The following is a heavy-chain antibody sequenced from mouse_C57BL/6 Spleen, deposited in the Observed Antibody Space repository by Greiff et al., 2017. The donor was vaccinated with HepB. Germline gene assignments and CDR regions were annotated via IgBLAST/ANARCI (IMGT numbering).Heavy chain of an antibody. CDR2: ISDGGSYT. CDR1: GFTFSSYA. CDR3: ARVLTVAY. V-gene: IGHV5-4*03. D-gene: IGHD4-1*01. Sequence: EVMLVESGGGLVKPGGSLKLSCAASGFTFSSYAMSWVCQTPEKRLEWVATISDGGSYTYYPDNVKGRFTISRDNAKNNLYLQMSHLKSEDTAMYYCARVLTVAYWGQGTLVTVSA. J-gene: IGHJ3*01.